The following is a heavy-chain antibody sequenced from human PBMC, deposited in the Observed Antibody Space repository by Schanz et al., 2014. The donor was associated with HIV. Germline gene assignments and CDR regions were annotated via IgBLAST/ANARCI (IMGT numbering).Heavy chain of an antibody. Sequence: QVQLVQSGPEVKKPGASVKVSCKASGYTFISYGISWVRQAPGQGLEWMGWISAYNGNTNYAQKFQGRLTMTTDTATSTAYMELRRLRSDDTAVYYCARDRPVIVGAARAEGGTGVEYGGQGALVAVSS. CDR1: GYTFISYG. CDR2: ISAYNGNT. D-gene: IGHD1-26*01. CDR3: ARDRPVIVGAARAEGGTGVEY. V-gene: IGHV1-18*01. J-gene: IGHJ4*02.